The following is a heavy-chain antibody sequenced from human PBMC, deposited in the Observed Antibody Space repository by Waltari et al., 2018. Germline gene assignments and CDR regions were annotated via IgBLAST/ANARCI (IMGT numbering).Heavy chain of an antibody. D-gene: IGHD1-26*01. V-gene: IGHV4-39*01. Sequence: QLQLQESGPGLVKPSETLSLTCTVSGGSISSSSYYWGWIRQPPGKGLEWIGSIYYRGSTYYNPSLKSRVTISVDTSKNQFSLKLSSVTAADTAVYYCARRRDGGATPLANWGQGTLVTVSS. CDR1: GGSISSSSYY. J-gene: IGHJ4*02. CDR3: ARRRDGGATPLAN. CDR2: IYYRGST.